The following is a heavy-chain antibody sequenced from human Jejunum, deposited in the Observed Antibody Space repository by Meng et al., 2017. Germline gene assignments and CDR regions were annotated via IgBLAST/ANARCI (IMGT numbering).Heavy chain of an antibody. Sequence: VQLREWGPGRGRLSATPSLICPVSGGSLSRAGDQWGCIRQPPGKGLELIVYASTNYNPSLKSRVTISLDTSRNQFSLSLSSVTAADTAVYYCARDHMGSLDYWGQGILVTVSS. J-gene: IGHJ4*02. D-gene: IGHD1-26*01. V-gene: IGHV4-61*08. CDR3: ARDHMGSLDY. CDR1: GGSLSRAGDQ. CDR2: AST.